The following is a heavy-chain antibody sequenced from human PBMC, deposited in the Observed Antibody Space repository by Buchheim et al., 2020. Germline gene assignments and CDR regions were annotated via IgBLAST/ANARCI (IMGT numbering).Heavy chain of an antibody. V-gene: IGHV4-31*03. D-gene: IGHD5-18*01. CDR1: GGSISSGGYY. CDR2: IYYSGST. CDR3: ARTWIPDQYYYYGMDV. Sequence: QVQLQESGPGLVKPSQTLSPTCTVSGGSISSGGYYWSWIRLHPGKGLEWIGYIYYSGSTYYNPSLKSRVTISVDTSKNQFSLKLSSVTAADTAVYYCARTWIPDQYYYYGMDVWGQGTT. J-gene: IGHJ6*02.